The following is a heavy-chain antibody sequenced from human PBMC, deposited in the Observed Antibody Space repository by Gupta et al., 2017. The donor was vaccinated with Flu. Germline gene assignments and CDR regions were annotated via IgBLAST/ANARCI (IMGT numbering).Heavy chain of an antibody. Sequence: VPLVQSGAEVKKPGASVKVSCKASGYSFRDYYIHWVRQAPGQGLEWMGRINPHSGSTNYQQKFQGRVTITEDSSLSTAYMELSRLTSDDTAVYYCAREKFCHTTTCYRYFDPWGQGTLVTVSS. D-gene: IGHD2-2*02. V-gene: IGHV1-2*06. CDR2: INPHSGST. CDR1: GYSFRDYY. CDR3: AREKFCHTTTCYRYFDP. J-gene: IGHJ5*02.